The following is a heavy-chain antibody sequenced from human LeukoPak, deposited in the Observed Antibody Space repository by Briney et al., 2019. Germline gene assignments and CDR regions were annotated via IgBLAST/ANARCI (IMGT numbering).Heavy chain of an antibody. D-gene: IGHD5-18*01. CDR1: GFTFSSYE. Sequence: GGSLRLSCAASGFTFSSYEMNWVRQAPGEGLEWVSYISSSGSTIYYADSVKGRFTISRDNAKNSLYLQMNSLRAEDTAVYYCARENTAMVAYWGQGTLVTVSS. J-gene: IGHJ4*02. CDR2: ISSSGSTI. CDR3: ARENTAMVAY. V-gene: IGHV3-48*03.